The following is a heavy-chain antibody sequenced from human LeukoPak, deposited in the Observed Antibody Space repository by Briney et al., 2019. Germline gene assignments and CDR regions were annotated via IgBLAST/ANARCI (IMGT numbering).Heavy chain of an antibody. CDR3: ARDGGSQTNYYYYGMDV. CDR2: IYYSGST. Sequence: SSETLSLTCTVSGGSISSGGYYWSWIRQHPGKGLEWIGYIYYSGSTYYNPSLKGRVTISVDTSKNQFSLKLSSVTAADTAVYYCARDGGSQTNYYYYGMDVWGKGTTVTVSS. J-gene: IGHJ6*04. CDR1: GGSISSGGYY. V-gene: IGHV4-31*03. D-gene: IGHD2-15*01.